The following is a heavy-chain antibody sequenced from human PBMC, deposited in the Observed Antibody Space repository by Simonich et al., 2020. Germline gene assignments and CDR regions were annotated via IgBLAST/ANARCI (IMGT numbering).Heavy chain of an antibody. D-gene: IGHD1-26*01. CDR3: ARTYSGSYYYFDY. J-gene: IGHJ4*02. CDR2: KNPNSGNK. V-gene: IGHV1-8*03. CDR1: GYTFTSYD. Sequence: QVQLVQSGAEVKKPGASGKVSCKASGYTFTSYDINWVQQATGQGSEWMGWKNPNSGNKGYAQKFQGRVTITRNTSISTAYMELSSLRSEDTAVYYCARTYSGSYYYFDYWGQGTLVTVSS.